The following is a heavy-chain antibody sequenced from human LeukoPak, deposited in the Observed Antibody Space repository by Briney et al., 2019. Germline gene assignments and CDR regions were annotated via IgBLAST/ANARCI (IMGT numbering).Heavy chain of an antibody. Sequence: PGGSLRLSCAASGVTFSDYWMNWVRQAPGKGLEWVANIDQDGGGKYYLDSVKGRFTISRDNAKSSLYLQIDSLRAEDTAVYYCARGDWAPFDYWGQGSLLTVSS. J-gene: IGHJ4*02. V-gene: IGHV3-7*01. CDR3: ARGDWAPFDY. CDR2: IDQDGGGK. D-gene: IGHD2-21*02. CDR1: GVTFSDYW.